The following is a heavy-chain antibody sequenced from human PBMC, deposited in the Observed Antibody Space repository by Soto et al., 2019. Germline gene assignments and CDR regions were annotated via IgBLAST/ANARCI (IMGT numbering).Heavy chain of an antibody. D-gene: IGHD5-18*01. J-gene: IGHJ6*02. V-gene: IGHV3-33*01. CDR3: ARGYSYGYARARGYYYGMDV. CDR2: IWYDGSNK. Sequence: QVQLVESGGGVVQPGRSLRLSCAASGFTFSSYGMHWVRQAPGKGLEWVAVIWYDGSNKYYADSVKGRFTISRDNSKNTLYLQMNCLRAEDTAVYYCARGYSYGYARARGYYYGMDVWGQGTTVTVSS. CDR1: GFTFSSYG.